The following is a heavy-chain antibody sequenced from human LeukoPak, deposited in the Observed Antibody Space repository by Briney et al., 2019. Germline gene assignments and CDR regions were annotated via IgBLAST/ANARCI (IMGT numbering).Heavy chain of an antibody. CDR2: IHPSGGT. D-gene: IGHD1-26*01. V-gene: IGHV4-34*01. CDR3: ARGLDTYKSGLD. CDR1: GGSFSGYY. Sequence: SETLSLTCAVYGGSFSGYYCTWIRQPPGKGLEWIGEIHPSGGTNYNSSLMNRVTMSLDTSKNQFSLKLSSVTAADTAVYFCARGLDTYKSGLDWGQGTLVTVSS. J-gene: IGHJ4*02.